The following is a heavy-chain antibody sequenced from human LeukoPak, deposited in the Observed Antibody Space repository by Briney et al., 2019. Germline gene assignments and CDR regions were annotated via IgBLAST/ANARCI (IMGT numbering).Heavy chain of an antibody. V-gene: IGHV3-74*01. Sequence: GGSLRLSCAASGFTFSTYWMHWVRQAPGKGLVWVSRINNDGSSTNYADSVKGRFTISRDNAKNTLFLQMNGLRAEDTAVYYCARIPYSSGAIDYWGQGTLVTVSS. CDR3: ARIPYSSGAIDY. J-gene: IGHJ4*02. D-gene: IGHD6-19*01. CDR1: GFTFSTYW. CDR2: INNDGSST.